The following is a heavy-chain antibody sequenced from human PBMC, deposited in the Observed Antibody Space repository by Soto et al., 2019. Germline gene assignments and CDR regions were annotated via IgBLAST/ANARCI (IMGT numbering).Heavy chain of an antibody. V-gene: IGHV3-48*01. CDR3: ARDRFPYYDFWSGARISFDI. CDR2: ISSSSSTI. J-gene: IGHJ3*02. CDR1: GFTFSSYS. D-gene: IGHD3-3*01. Sequence: GGSLRLSCAASGFTFSSYSMNWVRQAPGKGLEWVSYISSSSSTIYYADSVKGRFTISRDNAKNSLYLQMNSLRAEDTAVYYCARDRFPYYDFWSGARISFDIWGQGTMVTVSS.